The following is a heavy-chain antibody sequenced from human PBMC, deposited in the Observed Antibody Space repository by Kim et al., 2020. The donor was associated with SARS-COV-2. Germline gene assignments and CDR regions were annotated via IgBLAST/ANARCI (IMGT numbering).Heavy chain of an antibody. V-gene: IGHV4-59*13. D-gene: IGHD2-2*01. CDR2: IYYSGST. CDR3: ARDLGYCSSTSCSHYYYYGMDA. J-gene: IGHJ6*02. CDR1: GGSISSYY. Sequence: SETLSLTCTVSGGSISSYYWSWIRQPPGKGLEWIGYIYYSGSTNYNPSLKSRVTISVDTSKNQFSLKLSSVTAADTAVYYCARDLGYCSSTSCSHYYYYGMDAWGQGTTVTVSS.